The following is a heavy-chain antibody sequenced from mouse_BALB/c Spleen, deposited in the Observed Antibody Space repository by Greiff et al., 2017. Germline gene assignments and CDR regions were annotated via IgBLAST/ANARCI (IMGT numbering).Heavy chain of an antibody. D-gene: IGHD1-1*01. Sequence: EVKLMESGGGLVQPGGSMKLSCVASGFTFSNYWMNWVRQSPEKGLEWVAEIRLKSNNYATHYAESVKGRFTISRDDSKSSVYLQMNNLRAEDTGIYYCTRPLTTDYWGQGTLVTVSA. J-gene: IGHJ3*01. CDR3: TRPLTTDY. V-gene: IGHV6-6*02. CDR2: IRLKSNNYAT. CDR1: GFTFSNYW.